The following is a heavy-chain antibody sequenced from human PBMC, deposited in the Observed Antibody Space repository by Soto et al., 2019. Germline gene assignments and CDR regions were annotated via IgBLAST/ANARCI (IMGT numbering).Heavy chain of an antibody. J-gene: IGHJ4*02. CDR3: AKDARPRYYYDSSGYPLYFDY. V-gene: IGHV3-23*01. Sequence: GSLRLSCAASGFTFSSYAMSWVRQAPGKGLEWVSAISGSGGSTYYADSVKGRFTISRDNSKNTLYLQMNSLRAEDTAVYYCAKDARPRYYYDSSGYPLYFDYWGQGTLVTVSS. CDR1: GFTFSSYA. D-gene: IGHD3-22*01. CDR2: ISGSGGST.